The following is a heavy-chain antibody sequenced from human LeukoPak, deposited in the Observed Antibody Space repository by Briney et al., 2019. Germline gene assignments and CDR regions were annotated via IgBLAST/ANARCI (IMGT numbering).Heavy chain of an antibody. V-gene: IGHV3-7*01. J-gene: IGHJ4*02. CDR1: GITLGGYW. D-gene: IGHD1-26*01. CDR3: VRDRGRASTDY. CDR2: IKPDGSEE. Sequence: PGGSLRLSCAASGITLGGYWLSWVRQAPGKGLEWVANIKPDGSEENYVDSVKGRFTISRDNAKNSLSLQMNSLRADDMAVYYCVRDRGRASTDYWGQGTLVTVSS.